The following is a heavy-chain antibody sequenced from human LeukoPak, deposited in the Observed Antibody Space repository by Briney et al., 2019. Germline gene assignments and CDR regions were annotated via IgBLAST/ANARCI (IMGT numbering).Heavy chain of an antibody. V-gene: IGHV3-21*01. CDR1: GFTFSSYS. CDR2: ISSSSYI. CDR3: ARDRGSSWLDY. Sequence: GGSLRLSCAASGFTFSSYSMNWVRQAPGKGLEWVSSISSSSYIYYADSVKGRFTISRDNAKNSLYLQMNSLRAEDTAVYYCARDRGSSWLDYWGQGTLVTVSS. D-gene: IGHD6-13*01. J-gene: IGHJ4*02.